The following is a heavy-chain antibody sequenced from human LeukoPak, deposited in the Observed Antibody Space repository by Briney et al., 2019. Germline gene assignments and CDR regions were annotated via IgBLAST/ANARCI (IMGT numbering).Heavy chain of an antibody. D-gene: IGHD6-6*01. CDR2: ISYDGSNK. CDR1: GFTFNSFG. Sequence: GGSLRLSCATSGFTFNSFGMHWVRQAPGKGLEWVAFISYDGSNKDYAESVKGRFTISRDNSKNTLFLQMNSLRVEDTAVYYCARVGSYSSSSAMAGNFDYWGQGTLVTVSS. J-gene: IGHJ4*02. CDR3: ARVGSYSSSSAMAGNFDY. V-gene: IGHV3-30*03.